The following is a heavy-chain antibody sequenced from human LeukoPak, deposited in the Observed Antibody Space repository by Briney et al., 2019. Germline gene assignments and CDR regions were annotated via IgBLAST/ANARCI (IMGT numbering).Heavy chain of an antibody. V-gene: IGHV3-30*03. J-gene: IGHJ5*02. D-gene: IGHD3-9*01. CDR2: ISYDGSNK. Sequence: GGSLRLSCAASGFTFSSYGMHWVRQAPGKGLEWVAVISYDGSNKYYADSVKGRLTISRDNSKNTLYLQMNSLRAEDTAVYYCARPALTGHNWFDPWGQGTLVTVSS. CDR3: ARPALTGHNWFDP. CDR1: GFTFSSYG.